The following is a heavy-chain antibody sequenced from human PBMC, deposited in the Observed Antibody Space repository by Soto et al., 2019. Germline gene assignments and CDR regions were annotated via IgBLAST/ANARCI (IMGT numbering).Heavy chain of an antibody. J-gene: IGHJ4*02. CDR3: ARDRSYNTILGVVTPFDY. D-gene: IGHD3-3*01. V-gene: IGHV3-21*01. Sequence: GGSLRLSCAASGFTFSSYSMNWVRQAPGKGLEWVSSISSSSSYIYYADSVKGRFTISRDNAKNSLYLQMNSLRAEDTAVYYCARDRSYNTILGVVTPFDYWGQGTLVTVSS. CDR1: GFTFSSYS. CDR2: ISSSSSYI.